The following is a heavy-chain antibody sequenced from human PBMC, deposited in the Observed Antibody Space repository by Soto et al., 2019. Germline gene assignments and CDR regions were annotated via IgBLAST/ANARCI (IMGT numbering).Heavy chain of an antibody. J-gene: IGHJ4*02. D-gene: IGHD2-8*01. CDR2: ISGSGGST. CDR3: AKDPLPCTNGVCYSYFDY. V-gene: IGHV3-23*01. Sequence: QAPGKGLDWVSAISGSGGSTYYADSVKGRFTISRDNSKNTLYLQMNSLRAEDTAVYYCAKDPLPCTNGVCYSYFDYWGQGTLVTVSS.